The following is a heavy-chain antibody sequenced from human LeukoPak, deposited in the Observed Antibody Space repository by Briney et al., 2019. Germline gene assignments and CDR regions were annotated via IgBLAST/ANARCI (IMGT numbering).Heavy chain of an antibody. CDR3: AMASGSTYYYGMDV. CDR2: ISAYNGNT. V-gene: IGHV1-18*01. D-gene: IGHD6-19*01. CDR1: GYTFTSYG. Sequence: ASVKVSCKASGYTFTSYGISWVRQAPGQGLEWVGWISAYNGNTNYAQKLQGRVTMTTDTSTSTAYMELRSLRSDDTAVYYCAMASGSTYYYGMDVWGQGTLVTVSS. J-gene: IGHJ6*02.